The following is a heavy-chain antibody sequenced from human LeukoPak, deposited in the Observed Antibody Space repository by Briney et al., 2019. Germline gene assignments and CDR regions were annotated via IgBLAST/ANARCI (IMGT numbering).Heavy chain of an antibody. CDR1: GYTFTSYD. J-gene: IGHJ4*02. V-gene: IGHV1-8*01. D-gene: IGHD6-13*01. CDR3: ARGDHSSSWYPVGY. CDR2: MNPNSGNT. Sequence: ASVKASCKASGYTFTSYDINWVRQATGQGLEWMGWMNPNSGNTGYAQKFQGRVTMTRNSSISTAYMELSSLRSEDTAVYYCARGDHSSSWYPVGYWGQGTLVTVSS.